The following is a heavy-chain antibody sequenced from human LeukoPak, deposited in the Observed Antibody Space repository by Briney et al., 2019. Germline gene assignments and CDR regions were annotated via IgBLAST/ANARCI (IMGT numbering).Heavy chain of an antibody. CDR3: ARAGGLQYHEHFFDY. D-gene: IGHD4-11*01. J-gene: IGHJ4*02. V-gene: IGHV1-18*01. CDR1: GYTFTNYG. CDR2: ISTYNGNT. Sequence: ASVKVSCKASGYTFTNYGIIWVRQAPGQGLERMRWISTYNGNTNYAQNLQGRVSVTTDTSTSTAYMELRSLRSDDTAVYYCARAGGLQYHEHFFDYWGQGTLVTVSS.